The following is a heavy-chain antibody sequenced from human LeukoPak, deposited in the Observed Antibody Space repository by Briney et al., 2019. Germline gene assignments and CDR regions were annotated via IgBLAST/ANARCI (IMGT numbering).Heavy chain of an antibody. V-gene: IGHV1-69*04. D-gene: IGHD3-10*01. CDR1: GGTFISYA. Sequence: VKVSCKASGGTFISYAISWVGEAPGQGREWMGRIIPILGIANYAQKFQGRVTITADKSTSTAYMELSSLRSEDTAVSYCAVGIRADDAFDIWGQGTMVTVSS. CDR3: AVGIRADDAFDI. J-gene: IGHJ3*02. CDR2: IIPILGIA.